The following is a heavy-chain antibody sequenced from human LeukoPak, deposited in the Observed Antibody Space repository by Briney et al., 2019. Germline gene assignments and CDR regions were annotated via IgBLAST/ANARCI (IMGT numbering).Heavy chain of an antibody. CDR2: IIPIFGTA. D-gene: IGHD4-17*01. J-gene: IGHJ4*02. CDR3: VKDYGDYEGFFDY. Sequence: AASVKVSCKASGGTFSSYAISWVRQAPGQGLEWMGRIIPIFGTANYAQKFQGRVTITADKSTSTAYMELSSLRSEDTAVYYCVKDYGDYEGFFDYWGQGTLVTVSS. CDR1: GGTFSSYA. V-gene: IGHV1-69*06.